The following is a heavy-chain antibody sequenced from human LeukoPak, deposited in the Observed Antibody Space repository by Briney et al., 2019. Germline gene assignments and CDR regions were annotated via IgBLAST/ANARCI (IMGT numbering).Heavy chain of an antibody. D-gene: IGHD1-26*01. Sequence: SGGSLRLSCAASGFTFSSYAMHWVRQAPGKGLEWVAVISYDGSNKYYADSVKGRFTISKDNSKNTLYLQMNSLRAEDTAVYYCAKDLGEWELLGNDYWGQGTLVTVSS. CDR3: AKDLGEWELLGNDY. V-gene: IGHV3-30-3*01. CDR2: ISYDGSNK. CDR1: GFTFSSYA. J-gene: IGHJ4*02.